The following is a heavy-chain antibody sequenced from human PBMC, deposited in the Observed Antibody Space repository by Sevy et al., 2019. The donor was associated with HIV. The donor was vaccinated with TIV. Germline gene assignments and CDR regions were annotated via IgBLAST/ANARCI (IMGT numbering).Heavy chain of an antibody. CDR1: GGSISSSNYY. V-gene: IGHV4-39*01. CDR3: GRVDFWSGRYAMDV. J-gene: IGHJ6*02. CDR2: IYYSGSI. D-gene: IGHD3-3*01. Sequence: SETLSLTCTVSGGSISSSNYYWGWIRQPPGKGLEWIGNIYYSGSIYYNPSLKSRVTILVDTSKNQFSLKLDSVTAADTAVYYCGRVDFWSGRYAMDVWGQGTTVTVSS.